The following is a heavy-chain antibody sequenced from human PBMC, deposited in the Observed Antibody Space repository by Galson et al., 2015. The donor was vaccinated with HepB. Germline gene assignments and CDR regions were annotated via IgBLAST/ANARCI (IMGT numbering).Heavy chain of an antibody. CDR2: IIPILGIA. CDR1: GFTFSSYT. CDR3: AKAPQFLTGPNWFDP. Sequence: SVKVSCKASGFTFSSYTISWVRQAPGQGLEWMGRIIPILGIANYAQKFQGRVTITADKSTSTAYMELSSLRSEDTAVYYCAKAPQFLTGPNWFDPWGQGTLVTVSS. J-gene: IGHJ5*02. V-gene: IGHV1-69*02. D-gene: IGHD3-9*01.